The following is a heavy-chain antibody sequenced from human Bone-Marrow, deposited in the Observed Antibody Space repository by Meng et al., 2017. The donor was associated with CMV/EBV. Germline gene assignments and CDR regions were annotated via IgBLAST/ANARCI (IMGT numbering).Heavy chain of an antibody. D-gene: IGHD2-2*02. J-gene: IGHJ5*02. CDR2: IYYSGST. Sequence: ISSGDYYWSWFRQPPGKGLEWIGYIYYSGSTYYNPSLKSRSTISVDTAKNQFTLKLSSVTAADTAVYYCPRLVVPAAIRGNNWFDPWGQGTLVTVSS. CDR1: ISSGDYY. CDR3: PRLVVPAAIRGNNWFDP. V-gene: IGHV4-30-4*08.